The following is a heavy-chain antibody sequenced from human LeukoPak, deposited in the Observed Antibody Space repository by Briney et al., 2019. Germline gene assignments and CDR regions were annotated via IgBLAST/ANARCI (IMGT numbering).Heavy chain of an antibody. J-gene: IGHJ3*02. Sequence: SETLSLTCTVSGGSISSYYWSWIRQPAGKGREWIGRIYTSGSTNYNLSLKSRVTISVDKSKNQFSLKLSSVTAADTAVYYCARDLNVRDGYNHDAFDIWGQGTMVTVSS. V-gene: IGHV4-4*07. CDR1: GGSISSYY. D-gene: IGHD5-24*01. CDR3: ARDLNVRDGYNHDAFDI. CDR2: IYTSGST.